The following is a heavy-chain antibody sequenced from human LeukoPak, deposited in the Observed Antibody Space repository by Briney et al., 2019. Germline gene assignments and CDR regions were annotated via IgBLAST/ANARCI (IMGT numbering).Heavy chain of an antibody. J-gene: IGHJ5*02. CDR2: MNPNSGNT. V-gene: IGHV1-8*01. D-gene: IGHD3-10*01. Sequence: ASVKVSCKASGYTFTSYDINWVRQATGQGLEWMGWMNPNSGNTGYAQKFQGRVTMTRNTSISTAYMELSSLRSEDTAVSYCARWGGRFGRNWFDPWGQGTLVTVSS. CDR1: GYTFTSYD. CDR3: ARWGGRFGRNWFDP.